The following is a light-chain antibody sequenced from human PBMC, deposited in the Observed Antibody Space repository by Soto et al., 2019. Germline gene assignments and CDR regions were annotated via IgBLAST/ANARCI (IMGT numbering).Light chain of an antibody. Sequence: EIVLTQSPATLSLSPGERATLSCRASQSVSSYLAWYQQKPGQAPRLLIYDASNRATGIPARFSGIGSGTDFTLTISSLEPEDFAVYYCQQRSNWPLFTFGPGTKVDIK. CDR3: QQRSNWPLFT. J-gene: IGKJ3*01. CDR2: DAS. V-gene: IGKV3-11*01. CDR1: QSVSSY.